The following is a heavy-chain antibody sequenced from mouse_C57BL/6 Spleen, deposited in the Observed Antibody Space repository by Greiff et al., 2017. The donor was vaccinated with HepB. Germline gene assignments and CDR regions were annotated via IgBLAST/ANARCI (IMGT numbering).Heavy chain of an antibody. Sequence: QVQLKESGAELARPGASVKLSCKASGYTFTSYGISWVKQRTGQGLEWIGEIYPRSGNTYYNEKFKGKATLTADKSSSTAYMELRSLTSEDSAVYFCARNLKGFAYWGQGTLVTVSA. CDR1: GYTFTSYG. V-gene: IGHV1-81*01. J-gene: IGHJ3*01. CDR3: ARNLKGFAY. CDR2: IYPRSGNT.